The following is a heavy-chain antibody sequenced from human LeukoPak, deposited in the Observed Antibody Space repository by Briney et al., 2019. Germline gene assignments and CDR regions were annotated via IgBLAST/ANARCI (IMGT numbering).Heavy chain of an antibody. CDR1: GFTFSSYA. D-gene: IGHD3-10*01. CDR2: ISGSGGST. J-gene: IGHJ6*02. CDR3: AKDILTMVRGRNGMDV. V-gene: IGHV3-23*01. Sequence: GGSLRLSCAASGFTFSSYAMSWVRQAPGKGLEWVSAISGSGGSTYYAASVKGRFTISRDNSKNTLYLQKNSLRAEDTAVYYCAKDILTMVRGRNGMDVWGQGTTVTVSS.